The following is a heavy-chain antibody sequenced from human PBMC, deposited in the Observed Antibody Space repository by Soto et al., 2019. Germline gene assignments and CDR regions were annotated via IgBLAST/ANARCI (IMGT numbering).Heavy chain of an antibody. CDR2: ISAYNGNT. CDR1: CYTFHRYC. J-gene: IGHJ5*02. Sequence: APVKVSCKASCYTFHRYCNSLVRQAPGPGLEWMGWISAYNGNTNYAQKLQGRVTMTTDTSTSTAYMELRSLRSDDTAVYYCARDRGRAAPSLGLDPWGQGTLVTVS. V-gene: IGHV1-18*04. D-gene: IGHD3-10*01. CDR3: ARDRGRAAPSLGLDP.